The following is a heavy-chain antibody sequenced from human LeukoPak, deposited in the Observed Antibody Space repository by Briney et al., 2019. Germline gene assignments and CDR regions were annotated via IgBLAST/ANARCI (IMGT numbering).Heavy chain of an antibody. J-gene: IGHJ4*02. CDR3: AKVRYCSSTSCYSSDY. Sequence: PGGSLRLSCAASGFTFSSYSMNWVRQAPGKGLEWVSSISSSSSYIYYADSVKGRFTISRDNSKNTLYLQMNSLRAEDTAVYYCAKVRYCSSTSCYSSDYWGQGTLVTVSS. D-gene: IGHD2-2*02. CDR1: GFTFSSYS. V-gene: IGHV3-21*04. CDR2: ISSSSSYI.